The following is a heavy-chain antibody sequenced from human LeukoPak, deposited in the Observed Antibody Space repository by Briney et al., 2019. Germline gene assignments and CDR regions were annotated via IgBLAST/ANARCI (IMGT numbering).Heavy chain of an antibody. CDR3: APGGDYCSTTSCPS. D-gene: IGHD2-2*01. V-gene: IGHV3-72*01. CDR1: GFTFSDHY. Sequence: GGSLRLSFAASGFTFSDHYIDWVRQAPGKGLEWVGRTRNKANSYTTEYAASVKGRFTISRDDSKNSLYLQMNSLKTEDTAVYYCAPGGDYCSTTSCPSWGQGTMVTVSS. CDR2: TRNKANSYTT. J-gene: IGHJ3*01.